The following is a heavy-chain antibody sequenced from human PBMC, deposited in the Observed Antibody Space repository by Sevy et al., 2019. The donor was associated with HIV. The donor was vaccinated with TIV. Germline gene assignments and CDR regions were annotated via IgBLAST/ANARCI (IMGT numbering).Heavy chain of an antibody. D-gene: IGHD3-10*01. CDR2: ISGSGGST. CDR3: AKMPTRITMVRGVMRAFDI. CDR1: GFTFSSYA. V-gene: IGHV3-23*01. J-gene: IGHJ3*02. Sequence: GGSLRLSCAASGFTFSSYAMSWVRQAPGKGLEWVSAISGSGGSTYYADSVKGRFTISRDNSKNTLYLQMNSLRAEDTAVYYYAKMPTRITMVRGVMRAFDIWGQGTMVTVSS.